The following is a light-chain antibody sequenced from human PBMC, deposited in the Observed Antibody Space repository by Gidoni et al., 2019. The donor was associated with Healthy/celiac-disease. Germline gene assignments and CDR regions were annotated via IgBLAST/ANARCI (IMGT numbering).Light chain of an antibody. Sequence: EIVLTQSPATLSLSPGERATLSCGASQSVSSYLAWYQQKPGQAPRLLIYDASNRATGIPARFRGSGSGTEFTLTISSLEPEDFAVYYCQQRSNWPPEITFGPGTNVDIK. CDR1: QSVSSY. J-gene: IGKJ3*01. CDR3: QQRSNWPPEIT. V-gene: IGKV3-11*01. CDR2: DAS.